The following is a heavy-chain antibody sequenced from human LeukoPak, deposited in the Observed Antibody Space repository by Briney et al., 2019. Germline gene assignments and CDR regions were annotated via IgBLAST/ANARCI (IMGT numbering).Heavy chain of an antibody. CDR2: ISLYNGNT. CDR3: ASPSSSYHDAFDI. D-gene: IGHD6-13*01. J-gene: IGHJ3*02. V-gene: IGHV1-18*01. Sequence: ASVTVSCKASGYAFSRITIGWVRQAPGQGLEWMGWISLYNGNTNYAQKFQGSVTMTRDTSTTTVSMELRSLRSDDTAVYYCASPSSSYHDAFDIWGQGTMVTVSS. CDR1: GYAFSRIT.